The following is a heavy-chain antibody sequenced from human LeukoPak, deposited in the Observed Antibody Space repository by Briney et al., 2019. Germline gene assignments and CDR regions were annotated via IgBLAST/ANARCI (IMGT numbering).Heavy chain of an antibody. CDR1: GYTFTSYG. J-gene: IGHJ5*02. Sequence: ASVKVSCKASGYTFTSYGISWVRQAPGQGLEWMGWISAYNGNTNYAQKLQGRVTITTEASTNTVYMELRSLRSDDTAVYYCARDLRQLARQAWFDPWGQGNLVTVSS. CDR3: ARDLRQLARQAWFDP. V-gene: IGHV1-18*01. D-gene: IGHD6-13*01. CDR2: ISAYNGNT.